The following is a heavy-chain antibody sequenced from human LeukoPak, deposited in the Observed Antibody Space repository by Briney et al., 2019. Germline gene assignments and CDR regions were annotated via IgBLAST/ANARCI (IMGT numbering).Heavy chain of an antibody. CDR2: IYYSGST. CDR1: GGSISSSSYY. V-gene: IGHV4-39*01. D-gene: IGHD2-2*01. J-gene: IGHJ6*02. Sequence: SETLSLICTVSGGSISSSSYYWGWIRQPPGKGLEWIGSIYYSGSTYYNPSLKSRVTISVDTSKNQFSLKLSSVTAADTAVYYCARVVPPYYGMDVWGQGTTVTVSS. CDR3: ARVVPPYYGMDV.